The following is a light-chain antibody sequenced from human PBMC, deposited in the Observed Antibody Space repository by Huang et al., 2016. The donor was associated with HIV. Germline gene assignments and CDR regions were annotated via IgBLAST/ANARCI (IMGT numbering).Light chain of an antibody. Sequence: IVMTQSPESLSVSLGERATINCKSSQSLLYRSDNKNYLAWLQQRPGQSPKVLIYWASNRQSGVPDRFSGSGSGTNFSLTISSLQAEDGAVYYCQQFYSNPTFGQGTKV. CDR2: WAS. CDR1: QSLLYRSDNKNY. J-gene: IGKJ2*01. CDR3: QQFYSNPT. V-gene: IGKV4-1*01.